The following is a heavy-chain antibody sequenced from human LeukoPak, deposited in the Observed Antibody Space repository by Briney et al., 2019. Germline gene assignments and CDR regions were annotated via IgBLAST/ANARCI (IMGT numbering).Heavy chain of an antibody. D-gene: IGHD1-26*01. V-gene: IGHV4-34*01. J-gene: IGHJ4*02. CDR2: INHSGST. CDR3: ARDQGGVGAFDY. CDR1: GGSFSGYY. Sequence: PSETLSLTCAVYGGSFSGYYWSWIRQPPGKGLEWIGEINHSGSTNYNPSLKSRVTISVDTSKNQFSLKLSSVTAADTAVYYCARDQGGVGAFDYWGQGTLVTVSS.